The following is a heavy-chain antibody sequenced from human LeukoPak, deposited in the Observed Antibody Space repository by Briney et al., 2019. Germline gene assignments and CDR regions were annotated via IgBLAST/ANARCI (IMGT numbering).Heavy chain of an antibody. V-gene: IGHV3-23*01. J-gene: IGHJ4*02. D-gene: IGHD1-26*01. CDR1: EFTFSSYA. CDR2: IGGSGGSP. CDR3: AKGSRGSYYGSYYDY. Sequence: AGGSLRLSCAASEFTFSSYAMSWVRQAPGKGLEWVSAIGGSGGSPYYADSVKGRFTISRDNSKNTLYLQMNSLRADDTAVYYCAKGSRGSYYGSYYDYWGQGTLVAVSS.